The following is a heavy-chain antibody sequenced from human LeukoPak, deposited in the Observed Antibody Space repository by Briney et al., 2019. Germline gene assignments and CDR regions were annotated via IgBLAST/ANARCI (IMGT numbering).Heavy chain of an antibody. D-gene: IGHD2-8*01. CDR1: GGSISSGDYY. CDR3: AREGCTNGVCSPWDRYYYYIDV. J-gene: IGHJ6*03. CDR2: IYYSGST. V-gene: IGHV4-30-4*08. Sequence: SETLSLTCTVSGGSISSGDYYWSWIRQPPGKGLEWIGYIYYSGSTYYNPSLKSRVAISVDTSQHQVSLNLSSVPAADTAVNYCAREGCTNGVCSPWDRYYYYIDVWGKGTTVTVSS.